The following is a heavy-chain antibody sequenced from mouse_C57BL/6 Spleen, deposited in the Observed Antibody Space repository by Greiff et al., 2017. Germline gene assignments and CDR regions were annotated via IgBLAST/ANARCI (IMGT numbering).Heavy chain of an antibody. Sequence: EVKLVESGGGLVKPGGSLKLSCAASGFTFSDYGMHWVRQAPEKGLEWVAYISSGSSTTYYADTVKSRFTISSDNAKNTLFLQMSSLRTEDTAMYYCARGGTKVVPYYAMDYWGQGTSVTVSS. CDR3: ARGGTKVVPYYAMDY. CDR2: ISSGSSTT. V-gene: IGHV5-17*01. D-gene: IGHD1-1*01. CDR1: GFTFSDYG. J-gene: IGHJ4*01.